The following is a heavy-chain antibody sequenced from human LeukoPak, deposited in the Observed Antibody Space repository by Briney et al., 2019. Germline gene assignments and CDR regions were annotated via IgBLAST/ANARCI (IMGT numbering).Heavy chain of an antibody. D-gene: IGHD3-9*01. Sequence: PGGSLRLSCAAAGSTFTSWGMTWVRQAPGNGLEWGSGISSSSSYIYYADSVKGRFTISRENAKNSLYLQMNSLRAEDTAVYYCARDSEYDILTGYYIAYWGQGTLVTVSS. CDR2: ISSSSSYI. V-gene: IGHV3-21*01. J-gene: IGHJ4*02. CDR3: ARDSEYDILTGYYIAY. CDR1: GSTFTSWG.